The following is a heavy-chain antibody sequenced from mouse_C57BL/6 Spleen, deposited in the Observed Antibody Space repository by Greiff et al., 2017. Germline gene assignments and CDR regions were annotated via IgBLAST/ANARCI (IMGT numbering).Heavy chain of an antibody. CDR1: GYAFTNYL. J-gene: IGHJ4*01. CDR2: INPGSGGT. Sequence: VQLQQSGAELVRPGTSVKVSCKASGYAFTNYLIEWVKQRPGQGLEWIGVINPGSGGTNYNEKFKGKATLTADKSSSTAYMQLSSLTSEDSAVYFCARDYSNPYYYAMDYWGQGTSVTVSS. V-gene: IGHV1-54*01. D-gene: IGHD2-5*01. CDR3: ARDYSNPYYYAMDY.